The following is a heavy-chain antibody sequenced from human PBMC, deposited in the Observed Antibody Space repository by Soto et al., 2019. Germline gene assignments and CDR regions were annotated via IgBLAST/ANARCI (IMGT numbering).Heavy chain of an antibody. CDR3: ARDRGSGWHYYYYGMDV. CDR2: ISSSSSYI. CDR1: GFTFSSYS. Sequence: GGSLRLSCAASGFTFSSYSMNWVRQAPGKGLEWVSSISSSSSYIYYADSVKGRFTISRDDAKNSLYLQMNSLRAEDTAVHYCARDRGSGWHYYYYGMDVWGQGTTVTVSS. D-gene: IGHD6-19*01. V-gene: IGHV3-21*01. J-gene: IGHJ6*02.